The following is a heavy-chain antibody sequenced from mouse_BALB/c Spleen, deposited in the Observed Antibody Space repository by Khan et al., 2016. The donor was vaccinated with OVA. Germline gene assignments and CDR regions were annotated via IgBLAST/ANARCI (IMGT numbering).Heavy chain of an antibody. V-gene: IGHV2-6-4*01. D-gene: IGHD1-1*01. CDR3: ARNHYGGGYWYFDV. CDR2: IWGGGST. Sequence: VQLKESGPGLVAPSQSLSITCTVSGFSSSRSSIHWVRRPPGKGLEWLGMIWGGGSTDYNSALKSRLSISKDNSKSHVFLKMNSLQTDDTAMYYCARNHYGGGYWYFDVWGAGTTVTVSS. J-gene: IGHJ1*01. CDR1: GFSSSRSS.